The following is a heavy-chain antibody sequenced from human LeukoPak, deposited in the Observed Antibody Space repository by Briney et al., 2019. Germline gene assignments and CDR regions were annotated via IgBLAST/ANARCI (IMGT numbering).Heavy chain of an antibody. D-gene: IGHD5-12*01. J-gene: IGHJ6*03. V-gene: IGHV4-59*01. CDR2: IHYSGST. CDR1: GVSISSYY. Sequence: PSETLSLTCTVSGVSISSYYWSWIRQPPGKGLEWIGYIHYSGSTHYNPSLKSRVTISGDTSKTQVSLKLRSVTAADTAVYYCARTTEGYAGGPGYSYYYYMDVWGKGTTVTISS. CDR3: ARTTEGYAGGPGYSYYYYMDV.